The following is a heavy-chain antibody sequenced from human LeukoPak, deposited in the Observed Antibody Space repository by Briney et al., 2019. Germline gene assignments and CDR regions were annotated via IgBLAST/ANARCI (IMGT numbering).Heavy chain of an antibody. J-gene: IGHJ3*02. V-gene: IGHV3-53*01. CDR1: GFTFSNYG. CDR2: IYSGGST. CDR3: ARELSDAFDI. Sequence: GRSLRLSCAASGFTFSNYGMHWVRQAPGKGLEWVSVIYSGGSTYYADSVKGRFTISRDNSKNTLYLQMNSLRAEDTAVYYCARELSDAFDIWGQGTMVTVSS.